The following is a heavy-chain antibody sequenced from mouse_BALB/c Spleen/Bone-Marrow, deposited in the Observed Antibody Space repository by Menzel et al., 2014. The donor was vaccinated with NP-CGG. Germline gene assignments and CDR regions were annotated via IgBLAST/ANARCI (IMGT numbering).Heavy chain of an antibody. J-gene: IGHJ3*01. V-gene: IGHV1S56*01. CDR3: ARGDYYYGSGRAWSAY. D-gene: IGHD1-1*01. Sequence: QVQLKESGPELVKPGASVKMSCKASGYTFTSYFIHWVKQRPGQGLEWIGWIYPGDGSTKYNEKFKGKTTLTADKSSSTAYMLLSSLTSEDSAIYFCARGDYYYGSGRAWSAYWGQGTLVTVSA. CDR1: GYTFTSYF. CDR2: IYPGDGST.